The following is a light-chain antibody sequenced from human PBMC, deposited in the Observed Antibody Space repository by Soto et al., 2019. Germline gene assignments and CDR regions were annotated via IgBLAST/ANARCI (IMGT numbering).Light chain of an antibody. Sequence: QFTRPPASLSSAVGEIVTVACRATQTISIFLNWYQQKPGKAPKLLIYGASTLQGGVPSRFSGSGSGTDFTLTISRLQPEDFATYYCQRSYVAPPWKVGQVTK. CDR1: QTISIF. CDR3: QRSYVAPPWK. J-gene: IGKJ1*01. V-gene: IGKV1-39*01. CDR2: GAS.